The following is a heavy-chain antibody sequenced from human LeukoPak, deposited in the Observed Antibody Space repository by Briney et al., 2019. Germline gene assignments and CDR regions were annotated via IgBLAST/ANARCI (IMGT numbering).Heavy chain of an antibody. D-gene: IGHD3-9*01. J-gene: IGHJ4*02. V-gene: IGHV3-43*02. CDR3: AKGYRATGWAFDV. CDR1: GFTFSSYA. Sequence: GGSLRLSCAASGFTFSSYAMSWVRQAPGKGLEWVALISWDGGSTYYGDSVKGRFTISRDNSKNSLFLQMNSLRTEATALYYCAKGYRATGWAFDVWGQGTLDTVSS. CDR2: ISWDGGST.